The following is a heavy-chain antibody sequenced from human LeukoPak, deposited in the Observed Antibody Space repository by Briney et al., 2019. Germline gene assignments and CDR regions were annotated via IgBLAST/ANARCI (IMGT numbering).Heavy chain of an antibody. CDR2: ISYSGST. CDR3: AKSYGSGSYYNSRTFDY. D-gene: IGHD3-10*01. CDR1: GGSISSSSYY. Sequence: SETLSLTCTVSGGSISSSSYYWGWIRQPPGKGLECIGSISYSGSTYYYPSLKSRVTISIDTSKNQFSLKLSSVTAADTAVYYCAKSYGSGSYYNSRTFDYWGQGTLVTVSS. V-gene: IGHV4-39*07. J-gene: IGHJ4*02.